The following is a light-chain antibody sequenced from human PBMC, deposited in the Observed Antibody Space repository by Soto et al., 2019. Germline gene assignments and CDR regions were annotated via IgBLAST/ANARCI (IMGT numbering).Light chain of an antibody. V-gene: IGLV3-21*02. J-gene: IGLJ1*01. CDR3: QVWDSTSDHYV. Sequence: ELAQPPSLAVAAAQTARSACAGNDMGTKSVHWDQQKPGQAPVVLVDDDSHRPLGLPERFCGSNSGTTATVIISRVEVGYEADYICQVWDSTSDHYVFGTGTTVTVL. CDR2: DDS. CDR1: DMGTKS.